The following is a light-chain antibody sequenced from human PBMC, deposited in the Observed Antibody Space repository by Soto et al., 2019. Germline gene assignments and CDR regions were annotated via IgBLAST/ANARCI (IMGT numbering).Light chain of an antibody. CDR1: SSNIGRNS. Sequence: QSVLTQPPSASGTPGQRVTISCSGSSSNIGRNSVYWYQQLPGTPPKLLICKNDQRPSGVPDRFSGSKSGTSASLAISGRRSDDEAEYYCAAWDGSLSGWVFGGGTKVTVL. V-gene: IGLV1-47*01. CDR2: KND. J-gene: IGLJ3*02. CDR3: AAWDGSLSGWV.